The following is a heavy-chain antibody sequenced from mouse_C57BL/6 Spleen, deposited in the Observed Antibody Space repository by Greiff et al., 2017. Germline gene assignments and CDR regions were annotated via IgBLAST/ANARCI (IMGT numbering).Heavy chain of an antibody. D-gene: IGHD1-1*01. CDR1: GYAFSSSW. V-gene: IGHV1-82*01. CDR2: IYPGDGDT. J-gene: IGHJ2*01. Sequence: QVQLQQSGPELVKPGASVKISCTASGYAFSSSWMNWVKQRPGKGLEWIGRIYPGDGDTNYNGKFKGKATLTADKSSSTAYMQLSSLTSEDSAVYFCARFFYYGSSYVSYFDYWGQGTTLTVSS. CDR3: ARFFYYGSSYVSYFDY.